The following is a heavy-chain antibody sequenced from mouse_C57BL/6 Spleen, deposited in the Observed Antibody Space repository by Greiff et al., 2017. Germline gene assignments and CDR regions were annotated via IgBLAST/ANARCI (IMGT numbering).Heavy chain of an antibody. V-gene: IGHV1-61*01. CDR3: ASPITTVVATGAY. Sequence: QVQLQQPGAELVRPGSSVKLSCKASGYTFTSYWKDWVKQRPGQGLEWIGNIYPSDSETHYNQKFKDKATLTVDKSSSTAYMQLSSLTSKDSAVYYCASPITTVVATGAYWGQGTLVTVSA. J-gene: IGHJ3*01. CDR1: GYTFTSYW. CDR2: IYPSDSET. D-gene: IGHD1-1*01.